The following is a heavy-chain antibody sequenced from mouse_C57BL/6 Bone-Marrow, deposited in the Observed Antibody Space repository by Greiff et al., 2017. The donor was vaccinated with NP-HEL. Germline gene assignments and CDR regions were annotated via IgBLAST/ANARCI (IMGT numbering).Heavy chain of an antibody. CDR2: IYPSDSET. CDR1: GYTFTSYW. J-gene: IGHJ2*01. Sequence: QVQLQQPGAELVRPGSSVKLSCKASGYTFTSYWMDWVKQRPGQGLEWIGNIYPSDSETHYNQKFKDKATLTVDKSSSTAYMQLSSLTSEDSAVYYCARGDYGNSYDFDYWGQGTTLTVSS. D-gene: IGHD1-1*01. V-gene: IGHV1-61*01. CDR3: ARGDYGNSYDFDY.